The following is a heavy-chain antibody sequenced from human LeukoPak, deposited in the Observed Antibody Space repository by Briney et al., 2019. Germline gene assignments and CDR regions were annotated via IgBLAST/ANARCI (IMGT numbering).Heavy chain of an antibody. J-gene: IGHJ6*04. CDR1: GFTFSNYN. D-gene: IGHD3-10*02. CDR3: AELGITMIGGV. V-gene: IGHV3-48*04. CDR2: ISSSRSTI. Sequence: GGSLRLSCAASGFTFSNYNMNGARQAPGKGLEWVSYISSSRSTIYYADSVKGRFTISRDNAKNSLYLQMNSLRAEDTAVYYCAELGITMIGGVWGKGTTVTISS.